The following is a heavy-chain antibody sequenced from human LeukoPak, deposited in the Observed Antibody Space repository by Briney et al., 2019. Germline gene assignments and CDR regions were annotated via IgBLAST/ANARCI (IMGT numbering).Heavy chain of an antibody. CDR1: GGSFSGYY. CDR2: INHSGST. V-gene: IGHV4-34*01. D-gene: IGHD6-6*01. Sequence: SETLPLTYAVYGGSFSGYYWSWIRQPPGKGLEWIGEINHSGSTNYNPSLKSRVTISVDTSKNQFSLKLSSVTAADTAVYYCARVDSWYYYYYMDVWGKGTTVTVSS. J-gene: IGHJ6*03. CDR3: ARVDSWYYYYYMDV.